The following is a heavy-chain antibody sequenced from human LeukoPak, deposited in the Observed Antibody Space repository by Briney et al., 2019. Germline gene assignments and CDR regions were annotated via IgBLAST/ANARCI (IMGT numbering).Heavy chain of an antibody. CDR3: ARDLPWFDP. CDR2: ISYVGSNK. CDR1: GFTFSSYA. J-gene: IGHJ5*02. Sequence: GGSLRLSCAASGFTFSSYAMHWVRQAPGKGLEWVAVISYVGSNKYYADSVKGRFTISRDNSKNTLYLQMNSLRAEDTAVYYCARDLPWFDPWGQGTLVTVSS. V-gene: IGHV3-30-3*01.